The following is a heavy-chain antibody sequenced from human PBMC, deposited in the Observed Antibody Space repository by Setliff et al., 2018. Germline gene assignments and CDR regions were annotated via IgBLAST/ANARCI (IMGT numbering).Heavy chain of an antibody. V-gene: IGHV1-69*05. J-gene: IGHJ3*02. CDR3: ATDHMPASGTSAFDI. D-gene: IGHD6-13*01. Sequence: GASVKVSCKASGGTFNTYVISWVRQAPSQGLEWMGMIIPISGTSNYAQKFQARVTMTTDESTSTAYMELSSLTSEDTAVYYCATDHMPASGTSAFDIWGQGTVVTVSS. CDR1: GGTFNTYV. CDR2: IIPISGTS.